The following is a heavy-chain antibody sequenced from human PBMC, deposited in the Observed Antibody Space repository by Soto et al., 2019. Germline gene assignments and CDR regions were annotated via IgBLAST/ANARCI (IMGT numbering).Heavy chain of an antibody. CDR1: CGSISIGGYS. D-gene: IGHD6-6*01. Sequence: LSLTFTVSCGSISIGGYSLTWIRHHPGKGLEWIGYIYYSGSTYFNPSLKSRLNISIDTSRNQFSLKLSSVTAADTAIYYCAREEATRIERRFDSWGQGTLVTVSS. CDR3: AREEATRIERRFDS. J-gene: IGHJ5*01. CDR2: IYYSGST. V-gene: IGHV4-31*03.